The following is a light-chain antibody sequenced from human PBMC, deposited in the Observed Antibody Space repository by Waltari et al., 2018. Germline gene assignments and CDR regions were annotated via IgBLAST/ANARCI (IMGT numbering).Light chain of an antibody. CDR3: CSYAGSNNLV. V-gene: IGLV2-8*01. CDR1: SSDDAGYNK. Sequence: QSALTQPPSASGSPGQSVPISCTGTSSDDAGYNKVSWYQHHPGKAPKVIIFEVSKRPSGVPDRFTGSKSGNTASLTVSGLQAEDEADYSCCSYAGSNNLVFGGGTKLTVL. CDR2: EVS. J-gene: IGLJ2*01.